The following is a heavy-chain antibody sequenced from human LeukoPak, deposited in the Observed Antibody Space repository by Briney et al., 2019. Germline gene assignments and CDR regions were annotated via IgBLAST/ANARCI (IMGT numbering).Heavy chain of an antibody. V-gene: IGHV1-69*05. CDR2: IIPIFGTA. CDR3: ARCRYQLSWPDAFDI. J-gene: IGHJ3*02. CDR1: GGTFSSYA. D-gene: IGHD2-2*01. Sequence: GASVKVSCKASGGTFSSYAISWVRQAPGQGLEWMGGIIPIFGTANYAQKFQGRVTITTDESTSTAYMELSSLRSEDTAVYYCARCRYQLSWPDAFDIWGQGTMVTVSS.